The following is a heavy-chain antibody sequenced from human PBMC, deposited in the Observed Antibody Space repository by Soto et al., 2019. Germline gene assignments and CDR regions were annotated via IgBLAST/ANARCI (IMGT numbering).Heavy chain of an antibody. J-gene: IGHJ6*02. CDR1: GFTFSSYG. V-gene: IGHV3-30*18. Sequence: GGSLRLSCAASGFTFSSYGMHWVRQAPGKGLEWVAVISYDGSNKYYADSVKGRFTISRDNSKNTLYLQMNSLRAEDTAVYYCAKGGGRYGYGYRYYGMDVWGQGTTVTV. D-gene: IGHD5-18*01. CDR2: ISYDGSNK. CDR3: AKGGGRYGYGYRYYGMDV.